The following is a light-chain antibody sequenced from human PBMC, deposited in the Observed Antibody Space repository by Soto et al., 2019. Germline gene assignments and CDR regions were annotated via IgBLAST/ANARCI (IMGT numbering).Light chain of an antibody. J-gene: IGLJ1*01. CDR2: DDS. V-gene: IGLV3-21*02. Sequence: SYELTQPPSVSVAPGQTARITCGGNNIGSKSVHWYQQKPGQAPVLVVYDDSDRPSGIPERFSGSKSGTSAALAITGLQAEDEADYYCQSHDSSLSSYVFGTGTKVTVL. CDR1: NIGSKS. CDR3: QSHDSSLSSYV.